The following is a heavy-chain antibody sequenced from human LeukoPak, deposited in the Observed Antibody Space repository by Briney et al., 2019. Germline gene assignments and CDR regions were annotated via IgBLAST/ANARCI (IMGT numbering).Heavy chain of an antibody. Sequence: ASVKVSCKASGNTFTSSHMHWGRQAPGQGLEWMGIINIGDGYTKYAQKFQGRVTITRDTPTSTLYMELSSLRSEDTAVDYCAKDRGGTYTFDIWGQGTMVTVSS. V-gene: IGHV1-46*01. J-gene: IGHJ3*02. CDR1: GNTFTSSH. D-gene: IGHD3-16*01. CDR2: INIGDGYT. CDR3: AKDRGGTYTFDI.